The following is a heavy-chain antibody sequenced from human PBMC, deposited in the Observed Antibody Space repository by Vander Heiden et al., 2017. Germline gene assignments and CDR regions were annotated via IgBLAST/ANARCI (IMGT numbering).Heavy chain of an antibody. Sequence: QLHLQESGTGPVKPSETLSLTCTVSGGSVTSSSYYWGWIRQPPGKGLEWIGSINYAGSTYYTPSLKSRVTISIDTPKNQFSLDLNSVTAADTAIYYCARHSGYGDCDYWGQGTLVTVSS. D-gene: IGHD4-17*01. V-gene: IGHV4-39*01. CDR1: GGSVTSSSYY. CDR2: INYAGST. CDR3: ARHSGYGDCDY. J-gene: IGHJ4*02.